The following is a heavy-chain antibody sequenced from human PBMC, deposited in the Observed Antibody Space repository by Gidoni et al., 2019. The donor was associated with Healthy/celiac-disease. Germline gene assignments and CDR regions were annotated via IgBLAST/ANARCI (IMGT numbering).Heavy chain of an antibody. CDR3: ARSDLYGSGREYFDY. Sequence: QVQLVESGGGVVKHGRSLRLSCAASGFTFSSYAMHWVRQAPGKGLEWVAVISYDGSNKYYADSVKGRFTISRDNSKNTLYLQMNSLRAEDTAVYYCARSDLYGSGREYFDYWGQGTLVTVSS. CDR2: ISYDGSNK. CDR1: GFTFSSYA. J-gene: IGHJ4*02. D-gene: IGHD3-10*01. V-gene: IGHV3-30-3*01.